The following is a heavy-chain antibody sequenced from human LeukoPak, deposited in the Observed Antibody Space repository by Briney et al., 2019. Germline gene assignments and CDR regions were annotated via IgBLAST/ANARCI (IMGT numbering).Heavy chain of an antibody. V-gene: IGHV4-39*07. D-gene: IGHD6-13*01. CDR2: IYYSGST. CDR3: ARESRGGSSWYSAPLDY. CDR1: GGSISSYY. J-gene: IGHJ4*02. Sequence: PSETLSLTCTVSGGSISSYYWGWIRQPPGKGLEWIGSIYYSGSTYYNPSLKSRVTMSVDTSKNQFSLKLSSVTAADTAVYYCARESRGGSSWYSAPLDYWGQGTLVTVSS.